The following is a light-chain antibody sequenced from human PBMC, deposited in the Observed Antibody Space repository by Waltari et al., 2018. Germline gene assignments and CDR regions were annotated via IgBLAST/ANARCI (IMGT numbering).Light chain of an antibody. CDR3: CSYAGSSIFVV. CDR2: EGS. Sequence: QSALIQPASVSGSPGQSITISCTGTSSDIGSYNLVSWYQQHPGKAPKLLIYEGSKRPSGVANRFSGSKSGSTASLTVSGLQTEDEADYYCCSYAGSSIFVVFGGGTKLTVL. J-gene: IGLJ2*01. CDR1: SSDIGSYNL. V-gene: IGLV2-23*03.